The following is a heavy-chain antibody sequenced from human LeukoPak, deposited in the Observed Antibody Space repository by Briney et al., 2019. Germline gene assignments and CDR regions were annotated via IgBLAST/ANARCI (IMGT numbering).Heavy chain of an antibody. V-gene: IGHV4-34*01. CDR1: GRSFSGYY. CDR3: ARTGAYSGNKSGMDV. D-gene: IGHD5-12*01. Sequence: SETLSLTCAVYGRSFSGYYWSWIRQPPGKGLEWIGEINHSGSTNYNPSLKSRVTISVDTSKNQFSLKLSSVTAADTAVYYCARTGAYSGNKSGMDVWGKGTTVTVSS. J-gene: IGHJ6*04. CDR2: INHSGST.